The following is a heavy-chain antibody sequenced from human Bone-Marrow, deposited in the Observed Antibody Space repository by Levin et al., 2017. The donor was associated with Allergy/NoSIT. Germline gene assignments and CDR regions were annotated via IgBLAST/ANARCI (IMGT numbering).Heavy chain of an antibody. J-gene: IGHJ6*03. V-gene: IGHV3-30*18. D-gene: IGHD3-10*01. CDR3: AKDKITYYYYMDA. Sequence: PGGSLRLFCAASGFTYLSYGMHWVRQAPGKGLEWVAVISHDGSKTYYADSVRGRFTISRDNSKNTLFLQMNSLRAEDTAIYYCAKDKITYYYYMDAWGKGTTVTVSS. CDR1: GFTYLSYG. CDR2: ISHDGSKT.